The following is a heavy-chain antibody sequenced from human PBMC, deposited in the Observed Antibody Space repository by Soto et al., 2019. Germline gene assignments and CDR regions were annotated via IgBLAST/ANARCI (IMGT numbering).Heavy chain of an antibody. CDR3: ARGITAYVDTAMATANKYYYYYYMDV. D-gene: IGHD5-18*01. Sequence: PSETLSLTCAVYGGSFSGYYWSWIRQPPGKGLEWIGEINHSGSTNYNPSLKSRVTISVDTSKNQFSLKLSSVTAADTAVYYCARGITAYVDTAMATANKYYYYYYMDVWGKGTTVPVS. J-gene: IGHJ6*03. CDR2: INHSGST. V-gene: IGHV4-34*01. CDR1: GGSFSGYY.